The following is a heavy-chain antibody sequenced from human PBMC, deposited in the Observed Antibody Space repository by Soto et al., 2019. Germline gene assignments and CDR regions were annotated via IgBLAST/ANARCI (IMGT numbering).Heavy chain of an antibody. D-gene: IGHD4-17*01. CDR2: ISSSSSTI. V-gene: IGHV3-48*01. CDR3: ARDNGDYERAFDI. J-gene: IGHJ3*02. Sequence: EVQLLDSGGGLVQPGGSLRLSCVGSGFTFSSYSMNWVRQAPGKGLEWVSYISSSSSTIYYADSVKGRFTISRDNAKNSLYLQMNSLRAEDTAVYYCARDNGDYERAFDIWGQGTMVTVSS. CDR1: GFTFSSYS.